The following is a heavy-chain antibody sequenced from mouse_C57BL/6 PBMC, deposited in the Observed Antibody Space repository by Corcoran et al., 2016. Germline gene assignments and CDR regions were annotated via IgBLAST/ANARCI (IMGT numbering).Heavy chain of an antibody. CDR2: INTYSGVP. CDR3: ARITTGFAY. CDR1: GYTFTTYG. Sequence: QIQLVQSGPELKKPGETVKISCKASGYTFTTYGMSWVKQAPGKGLKWMGWINTYSGVPTYADDFKGRFAFSLETSASTAYLQINNLKNEDTATYFCARITTGFAYWGQGTLVTVSA. J-gene: IGHJ3*01. D-gene: IGHD1-1*01. V-gene: IGHV9-3*01.